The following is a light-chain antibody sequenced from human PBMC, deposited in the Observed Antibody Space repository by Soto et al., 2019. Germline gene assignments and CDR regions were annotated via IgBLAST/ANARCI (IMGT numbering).Light chain of an antibody. Sequence: DIQMTQSPSTLSASVGDRVTITCRASQSISSWLSWYQQKPGKAPKLLIYKASILQSGVPSRFRGSGSGTECTLAISSLQPDDSATYYCQQYNDNWTFGQGTKVEIK. CDR2: KAS. V-gene: IGKV1-5*03. J-gene: IGKJ1*01. CDR3: QQYNDNWT. CDR1: QSISSW.